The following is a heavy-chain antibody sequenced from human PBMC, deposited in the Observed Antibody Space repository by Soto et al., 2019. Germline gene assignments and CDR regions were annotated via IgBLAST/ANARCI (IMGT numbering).Heavy chain of an antibody. J-gene: IGHJ4*02. CDR1: GFTFTRYS. Sequence: GGSLRLSCASSGFTFTRYSMNWVRQAPGKGLEWVSSISSTTNYIYYGDSMKGRFTISRDNAKNSLYLEMNSLSAEDTAVYYCARESEDLTSNFDYWGQGTLVTVSS. CDR3: ARESEDLTSNFDY. V-gene: IGHV3-21*06. CDR2: ISSTTNYI.